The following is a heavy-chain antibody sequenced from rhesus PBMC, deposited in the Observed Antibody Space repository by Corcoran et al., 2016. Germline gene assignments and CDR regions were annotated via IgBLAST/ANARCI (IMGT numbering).Heavy chain of an antibody. CDR3: ARDERRQLGLDY. CDR1: GGSISSSNW. D-gene: IGHD6-25*01. V-gene: IGHV4S19*01. CDR2: ISGSSGST. Sequence: QVQLQESGPGLVKPSETLSLTCAVSGGSISSSNWCSWIRQPPGKGLEWIGYISGSSGSTYYNPSLKSRVTISKDTSKNQFSLKLSSVTAADTAVYYCARDERRQLGLDYWGQGVLVTVSS. J-gene: IGHJ4*01.